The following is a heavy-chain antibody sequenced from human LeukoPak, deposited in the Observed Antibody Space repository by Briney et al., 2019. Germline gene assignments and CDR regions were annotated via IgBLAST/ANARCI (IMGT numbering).Heavy chain of an antibody. CDR2: ISRSGSTR. Sequence: GGSLRLSCEASGFTFGSYEMNWVRQAPGKGLEWVSYISRSGSTRTYADSVKGRFTISRDNAQNSLYLEMSSLRAEDTAVYYCAREIVSAVAGNFDYWGQGTLVTVSS. J-gene: IGHJ4*02. D-gene: IGHD6-19*01. CDR3: AREIVSAVAGNFDY. CDR1: GFTFGSYE. V-gene: IGHV3-48*03.